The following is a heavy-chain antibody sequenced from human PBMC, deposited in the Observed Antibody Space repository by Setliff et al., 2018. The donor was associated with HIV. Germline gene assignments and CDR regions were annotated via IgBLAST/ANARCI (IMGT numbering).Heavy chain of an antibody. CDR1: GYTFTSYY. D-gene: IGHD3-16*01. J-gene: IGHJ4*02. CDR2: MNPNSGNT. Sequence: ASVKVSCKASGYTFTSYYMHWVRQAPGQGLEWMAWMNPNSGNTGYTQKFQGRVTITRNTSITTAYMELSSLRSEDTAVYYCARDLATDDWSGGALDYWGQGTLVTVSS. V-gene: IGHV1-8*03. CDR3: ARDLATDDWSGGALDY.